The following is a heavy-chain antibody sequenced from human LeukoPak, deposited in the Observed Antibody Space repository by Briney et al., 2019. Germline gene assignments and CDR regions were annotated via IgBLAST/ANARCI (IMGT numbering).Heavy chain of an antibody. CDR3: AKGRDGYNDAFDI. CDR2: ISGSGGST. D-gene: IGHD5-12*01. V-gene: IGHV3-23*01. Sequence: GGSLSLPCAASGFTFSSYAMSWVRQAPGKGLEWVSAISGSGGSTYYADSVKGRFTISRDNSKNTLYLQMNSLRAEDTAVYYCAKGRDGYNDAFDIWGQGTMVTVSS. J-gene: IGHJ3*02. CDR1: GFTFSSYA.